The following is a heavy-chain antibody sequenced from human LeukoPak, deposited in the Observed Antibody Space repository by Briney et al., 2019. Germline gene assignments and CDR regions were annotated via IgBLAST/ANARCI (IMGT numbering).Heavy chain of an antibody. J-gene: IGHJ6*03. CDR1: GFTFSSYA. D-gene: IGHD3-10*01. CDR3: AREPMVSYYYYYYMDV. CDR2: ISYDGSNK. V-gene: IGHV3-30*01. Sequence: PGRSLRLSCAASGFTFSSYAMHWVRQAPGKGLEWVAVISYDGSNKYYADSVKGRFTISRDNSKNTLYLQMNSLRAEDTAVYYCAREPMVSYYYYYYMDVWGKGTTVTVSS.